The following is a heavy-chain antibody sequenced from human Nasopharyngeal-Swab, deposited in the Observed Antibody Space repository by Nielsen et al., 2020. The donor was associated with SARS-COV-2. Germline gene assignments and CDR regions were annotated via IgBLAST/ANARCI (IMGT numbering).Heavy chain of an antibody. V-gene: IGHV3-30*18. Sequence: VRQAPGKGLEWVAVISYDGSNKYYADSVKGRFTISRDNSKNTLYLQMNSLRAEDTAVYYCANLYSYSSGSFDHWGQGTLVTVSS. J-gene: IGHJ4*02. CDR3: ANLYSYSSGSFDH. CDR2: ISYDGSNK. D-gene: IGHD6-19*01.